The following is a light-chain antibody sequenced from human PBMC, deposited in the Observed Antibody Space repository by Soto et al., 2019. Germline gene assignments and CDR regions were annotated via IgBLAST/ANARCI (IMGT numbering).Light chain of an antibody. CDR2: LNSDGSH. Sequence: QSVLTQSHSASASLGASVKLTCTLRSGHSSYAIAWHQQQPEKGPRYLMKLNSDGSHSKGDGIPDPFSGSSSGAERYLTSPSLQSEDEADYYCQPWGTGIQVFVGGTKVTVL. CDR1: SGHSSYA. CDR3: QPWGTGIQV. V-gene: IGLV4-69*01. J-gene: IGLJ2*01.